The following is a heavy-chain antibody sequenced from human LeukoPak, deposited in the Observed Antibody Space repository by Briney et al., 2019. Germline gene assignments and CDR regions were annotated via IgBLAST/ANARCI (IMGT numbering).Heavy chain of an antibody. CDR1: GGSFSGYY. V-gene: IGHV4-34*01. Sequence: SETLSLTCAVYGGSFSGYYWSWIRQPPGKGLEWIGEINHSGSTNYNPSLKSRVTISVDTSKNQFSPKLSSVTAADTAVYYRASLVVPAAMGLYWGQGTLVTVSS. D-gene: IGHD2-2*01. CDR3: ASLVVPAAMGLY. CDR2: INHSGST. J-gene: IGHJ4*02.